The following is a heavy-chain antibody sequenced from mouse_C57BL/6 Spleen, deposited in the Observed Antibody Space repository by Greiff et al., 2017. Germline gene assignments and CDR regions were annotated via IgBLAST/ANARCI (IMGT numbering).Heavy chain of an antibody. J-gene: IGHJ1*03. CDR1: GYTFTSYT. V-gene: IGHV1-4*01. D-gene: IGHD2-3*01. CDR3: ARGDGYYVYFDV. CDR2: INPSSGYT. Sequence: VQLQQSGAELARPGASVKMSCKASGYTFTSYTMHWVKQRPGQGLEWIGYINPSSGYTKYNQKFKDKATLTADKSSSTAYMQLSSLTSEDSAVYYCARGDGYYVYFDVWGTGTTVTVSS.